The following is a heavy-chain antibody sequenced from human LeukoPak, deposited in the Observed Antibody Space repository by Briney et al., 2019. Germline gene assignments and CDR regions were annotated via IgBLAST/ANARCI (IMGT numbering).Heavy chain of an antibody. J-gene: IGHJ6*04. CDR2: INHSGST. V-gene: IGHV4-34*01. D-gene: IGHD4-17*01. CDR3: ARGDIYGDYLPYYYYGMDV. Sequence: PSETLSLTCAVYGGSFSGYYWSWIRQPPGKGLEWIGEINHSGSTNYNPTLKSRVTISVDTSKNQFSLKLSSVTAADTAVYYCARGDIYGDYLPYYYYGMDVWGKGTTVTVSS. CDR1: GGSFSGYY.